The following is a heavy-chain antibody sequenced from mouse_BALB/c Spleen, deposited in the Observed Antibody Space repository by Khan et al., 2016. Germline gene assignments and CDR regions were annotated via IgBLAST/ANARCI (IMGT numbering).Heavy chain of an antibody. D-gene: IGHD2-3*01. CDR2: IYPGDGDT. Sequence: QVQLQQPGAELARPGASVKLSCKASGYTFTSYWMQWVKQRPGQGLEWIGAIYPGDGDTRYTQKFKGKATLTADKSSSTAYMQLSSLASEDSAVYYCARSGYDGYYVMDYWGQGTSVTVSS. CDR3: ARSGYDGYYVMDY. V-gene: IGHV1-87*01. J-gene: IGHJ4*01. CDR1: GYTFTSYW.